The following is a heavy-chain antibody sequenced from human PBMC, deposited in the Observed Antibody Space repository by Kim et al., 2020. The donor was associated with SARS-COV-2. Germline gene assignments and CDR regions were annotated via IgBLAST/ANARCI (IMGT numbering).Heavy chain of an antibody. CDR2: MNPNSGNT. CDR3: ARWDHYGGNSEGYYYGMDV. CDR1: GYTFTSYD. Sequence: ASVKVSCKASGYTFTSYDINWVRQATGQGLEWMGWMNPNSGNTGYAQKFQGRVTMTRNTSISTAYMELSSLRSEDTAVYYCARWDHYGGNSEGYYYGMDVWGQGTTVTFSS. J-gene: IGHJ6*02. D-gene: IGHD4-17*01. V-gene: IGHV1-8*01.